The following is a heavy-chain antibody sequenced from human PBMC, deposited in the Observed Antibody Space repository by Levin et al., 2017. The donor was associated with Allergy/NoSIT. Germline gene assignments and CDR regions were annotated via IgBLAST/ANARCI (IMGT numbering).Heavy chain of an antibody. CDR2: ISSSSTYI. Sequence: GASVKVSCAASGFTFSSYSMNWVRQAPGRGLEWVSAISSSSTYIFYADSVKGRFTISRDNAKNSLFLQMNSLRAEDTALYYCARDLGSGWYLDYWGQGTLVTVSS. V-gene: IGHV3-21*01. CDR3: ARDLGSGWYLDY. CDR1: GFTFSSYS. J-gene: IGHJ4*02. D-gene: IGHD6-19*01.